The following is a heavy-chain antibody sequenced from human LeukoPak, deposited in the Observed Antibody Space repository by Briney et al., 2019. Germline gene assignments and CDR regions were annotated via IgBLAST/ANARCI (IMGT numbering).Heavy chain of an antibody. J-gene: IGHJ4*02. CDR2: IYPRDGST. Sequence: ASVKVSCKASGYTFTSNYIHWVRQAPGQGLEWMGMIYPRDGSTSYAQKFQGRVTVTRDTSTSTVHMELSRLRSDDTAVYYCARSSNHPDYWGQGTLVTVSS. D-gene: IGHD1-14*01. CDR3: ARSSNHPDY. V-gene: IGHV1-46*01. CDR1: GYTFTSNY.